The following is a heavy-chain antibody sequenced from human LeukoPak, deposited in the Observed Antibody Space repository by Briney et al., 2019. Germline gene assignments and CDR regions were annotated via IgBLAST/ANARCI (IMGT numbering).Heavy chain of an antibody. CDR2: ISYDGSNK. Sequence: GGSLTLSCAASGFTFSSYGMHWVRQAPGKGLEWVAVISYDGSNKYYADSVKGRFTISRDNSKNTLYLQMNSLRAEDTALYYCARVQRYSSGWYLYDYYSMDVWGKGTTVTISS. CDR1: GFTFSSYG. V-gene: IGHV3-30*03. D-gene: IGHD6-19*01. CDR3: ARVQRYSSGWYLYDYYSMDV. J-gene: IGHJ6*03.